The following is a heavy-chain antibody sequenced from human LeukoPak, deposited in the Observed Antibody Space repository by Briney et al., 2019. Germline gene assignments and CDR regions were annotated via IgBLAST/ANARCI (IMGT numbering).Heavy chain of an antibody. V-gene: IGHV4-59*11. D-gene: IGHD2-2*02. CDR1: GGSISSHY. J-gene: IGHJ5*02. Sequence: SETLSLTCTVSGGSISSHYWSWIRQPPGKGLEWIGYIYYSGSTTYNPSLMSRGTISVDTSKNQFSLKLSSVTAADTAVYYCAELVVPAAIPGVWSDPWGQGTLVTVSS. CDR3: AELVVPAAIPGVWSDP. CDR2: IYYSGST.